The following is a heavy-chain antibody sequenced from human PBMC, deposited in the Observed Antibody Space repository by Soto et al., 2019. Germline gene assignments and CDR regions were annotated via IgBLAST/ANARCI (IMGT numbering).Heavy chain of an antibody. V-gene: IGHV4-39*01. Sequence: QLQLQESGPGLVKPSETLSLTCAVSGGSVSNSGYYWGWIRQPPGKGLEWIASIYYSGSTYYNPSLKSRVSISVDASKNQFALKLTSVTATDTAVYYCVHTSYYFDFWGQGNLVTVSS. CDR3: VHTSYYFDF. CDR2: IYYSGST. CDR1: GGSVSNSGYY. J-gene: IGHJ4*02. D-gene: IGHD2-21*01.